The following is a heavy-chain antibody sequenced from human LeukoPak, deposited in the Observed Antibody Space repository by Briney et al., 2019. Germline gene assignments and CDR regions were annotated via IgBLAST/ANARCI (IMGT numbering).Heavy chain of an antibody. CDR2: IFYSGSS. V-gene: IGHV4-28*01. Sequence: PSETLSLTCAVSGYSISSSNWWGWIRQPPGEGLQWIGYIFYSGSSNYNASLRSRVAISVDTSKNQFSLKLTSVTAADTAVYYCAGRAARFFDYWGQGILSPSPQ. J-gene: IGHJ4*02. CDR1: GYSISSSNW. CDR3: AGRAARFFDY. D-gene: IGHD6-25*01.